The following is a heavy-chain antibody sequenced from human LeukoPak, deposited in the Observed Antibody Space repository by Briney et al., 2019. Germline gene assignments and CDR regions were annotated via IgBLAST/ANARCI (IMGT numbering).Heavy chain of an antibody. V-gene: IGHV1-18*01. CDR2: ISADTGNT. J-gene: IGHJ4*02. CDR1: GYTFSSYG. CDR3: TRSDRDILTGYRNLDY. D-gene: IGHD3-9*01. Sequence: GASVKVSCKASGYTFSSYGSSWVRQTPGQGLEWMGWISADTGNTKYTQKLQGRVTMTTDTSTSTAYMELRSLRSDDTAMYYCTRSDRDILTGYRNLDYWGQGTLVTVSS.